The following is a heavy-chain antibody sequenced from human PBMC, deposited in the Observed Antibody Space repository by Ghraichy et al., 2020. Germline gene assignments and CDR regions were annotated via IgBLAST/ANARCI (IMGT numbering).Heavy chain of an antibody. Sequence: ESLNISCTVSGGSVSRSYWNWIRQPPGKGLEWIGYISHSGSTNYNPSFKSRVAISLDTAKNQFSLNLNSMTAADTAVYYCARDVGDGMATITGAFNIWGQGTLVTVSS. CDR3: ARDVGDGMATITGAFNI. CDR2: ISHSGST. J-gene: IGHJ3*02. D-gene: IGHD5-24*01. CDR1: GGSVSRSY. V-gene: IGHV4-59*02.